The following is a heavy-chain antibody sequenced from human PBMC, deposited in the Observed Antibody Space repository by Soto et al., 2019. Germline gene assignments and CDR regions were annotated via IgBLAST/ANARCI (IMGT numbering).Heavy chain of an antibody. CDR2: INHSGSA. V-gene: IGHV4-34*01. Sequence: QVQLQQWGAGLLKPSETLSLTCAVYGGSCSGCYWTWIRQPPGKGLEWIGQINHSGSANYSPSLKSGAXXPXNXXKNHFSLRLTSVTAANTAVYYCARWYGSGWNYFDSWGKGTLVTVS. CDR3: ARWYGSGWNYFDS. J-gene: IGHJ4*02. CDR1: GGSCSGCY. D-gene: IGHD3-10*01.